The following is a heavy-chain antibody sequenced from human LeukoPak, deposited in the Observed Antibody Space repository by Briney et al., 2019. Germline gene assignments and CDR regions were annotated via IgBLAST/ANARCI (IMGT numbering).Heavy chain of an antibody. D-gene: IGHD3-10*01. Sequence: SAVTVSCKASGYTFPHYDINWVRQATGQGLEWMGWMNPNSCKSGYAQKFQRRVTMTRNTSISTAYIELSSLRSAETAVYYCARVNDYGSGSYFFYWGQGTLVTVSS. CDR1: GYTFPHYD. CDR2: MNPNSCKS. CDR3: ARVNDYGSGSYFFY. J-gene: IGHJ4*02. V-gene: IGHV1-8*01.